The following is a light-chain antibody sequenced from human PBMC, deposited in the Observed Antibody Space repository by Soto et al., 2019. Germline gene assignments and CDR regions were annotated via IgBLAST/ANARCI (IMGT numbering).Light chain of an antibody. CDR2: EVS. J-gene: IGLJ2*01. Sequence: QSVLTQPASVSGSPGQSITISCTGSSSDIGHYNYVSWYQQHPGKAPKVMIYEVSNRPSGVSYRFFGSKSGNTASLTISRLQAEDEADYYCSSYTNTDTPVVFGGGTKLTVL. CDR1: SSDIGHYNY. CDR3: SSYTNTDTPVV. V-gene: IGLV2-14*03.